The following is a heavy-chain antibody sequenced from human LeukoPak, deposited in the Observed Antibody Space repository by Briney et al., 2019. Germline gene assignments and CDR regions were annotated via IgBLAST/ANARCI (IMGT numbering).Heavy chain of an antibody. D-gene: IGHD2-15*01. J-gene: IGHJ4*02. CDR1: GFTFSSYA. CDR3: ARAKYCSGGNCYSADY. V-gene: IGHV3-23*01. Sequence: GGSLRLSCAASGFTFSSYAMSWVRQAPGKGLEWVSAISGSGGSTYYADSVKGRFTISRDNSKNTLYLQMNSLRGDDTAVYYCARAKYCSGGNCYSADYWGQGTLVTVSS. CDR2: ISGSGGST.